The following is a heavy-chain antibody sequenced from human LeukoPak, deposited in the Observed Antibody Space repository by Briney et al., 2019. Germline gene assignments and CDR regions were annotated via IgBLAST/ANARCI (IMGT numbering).Heavy chain of an antibody. CDR2: ISSSADTI. CDR1: GFTFSDYY. CDR3: VTAPTRTYSVY. V-gene: IGHV3-11*04. D-gene: IGHD2-15*01. J-gene: IGHJ4*02. Sequence: GGSLRLSCVASGFTFSDYYMSWIRQTPGKGLEWVSYISSSADTIYYTDSVKGRLTISRDNAKNSLFLQMNSLRPEDTAVYYCVTAPTRTYSVYWGQGILVTVSS.